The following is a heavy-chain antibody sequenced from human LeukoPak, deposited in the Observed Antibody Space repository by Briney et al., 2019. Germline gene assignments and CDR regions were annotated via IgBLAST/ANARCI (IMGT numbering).Heavy chain of an antibody. CDR1: GGSISSGGYS. J-gene: IGHJ4*02. D-gene: IGHD4-17*01. CDR2: IYHSGST. CDR3: ARVRETVTTRSVMRYFDY. Sequence: SETLSLTCAVSGGSISSGGYSWSWIRQPPGKGLEWIGYIYHSGSTYYNPSLKSRVTISVDRSKNQFSLKLSSVTAADTAVYYCARVRETVTTRSVMRYFDYWGQGTLATVSS. V-gene: IGHV4-30-2*01.